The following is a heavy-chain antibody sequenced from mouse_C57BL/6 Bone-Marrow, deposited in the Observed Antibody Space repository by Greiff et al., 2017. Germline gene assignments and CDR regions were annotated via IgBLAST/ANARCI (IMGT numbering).Heavy chain of an antibody. Sequence: EVQGVESGPSLVRPSQTLSLTCTVTGFSINSDCYWIWIRQFPGNKLEYIGYTFYSGITYYNPSLESRTYITRDTSKNQFSLKLSSVTTEDTATYDCARGARRYGSSYEDYAMDYWGQGTSVTVSS. CDR2: TFYSGIT. CDR1: GFSINSDCY. V-gene: IGHV3-3*01. J-gene: IGHJ4*01. CDR3: ARGARRYGSSYEDYAMDY. D-gene: IGHD1-1*01.